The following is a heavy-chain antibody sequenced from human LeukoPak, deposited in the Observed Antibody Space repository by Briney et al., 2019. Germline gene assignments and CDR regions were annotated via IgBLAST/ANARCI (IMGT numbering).Heavy chain of an antibody. Sequence: PGGSLRLSCAASGFTFSSYSMNWVRQAPGKGLEWVSSISSSSSYIYYADSVKGRFTISRDNAKNSLYLQMNSLRTEDTAVYYCARDSSSWSDAFDIWGQGTMVTVSS. D-gene: IGHD6-13*01. V-gene: IGHV3-21*01. CDR3: ARDSSSWSDAFDI. CDR1: GFTFSSYS. CDR2: ISSSSSYI. J-gene: IGHJ3*02.